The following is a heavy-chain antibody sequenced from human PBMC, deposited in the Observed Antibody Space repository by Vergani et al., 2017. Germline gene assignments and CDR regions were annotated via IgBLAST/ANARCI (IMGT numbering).Heavy chain of an antibody. CDR3: ARDLEDYDFWSGYLFDY. D-gene: IGHD3-3*01. J-gene: IGHJ4*02. CDR1: GFTFSSYW. Sequence: EVQLVESGGGLVQPGGSLRLSCAASGFTFSSYWMSWVRQAPGKGLEWVANIKQDGSEKYYVDSVKGRFTISRDNAKNSLYLQMNSLRTEDTAVYYSARDLEDYDFWSGYLFDYWGQGTLVTVSS. CDR2: IKQDGSEK. V-gene: IGHV3-7*03.